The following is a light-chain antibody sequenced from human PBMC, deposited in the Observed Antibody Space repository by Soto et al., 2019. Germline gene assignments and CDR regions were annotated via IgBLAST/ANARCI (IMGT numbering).Light chain of an antibody. Sequence: QSALTHPAPLSGSPGHSITISCSGTSSDIGSYDHVAWYQQFPGKSPKLIIYAVSDRPSGVSDRFSGSKSGISASLTISGLQTEDEADYYCISYTDRQSYLFGTGTKVTVL. CDR2: AVS. J-gene: IGLJ1*01. CDR3: ISYTDRQSYL. V-gene: IGLV2-14*03. CDR1: SSDIGSYDH.